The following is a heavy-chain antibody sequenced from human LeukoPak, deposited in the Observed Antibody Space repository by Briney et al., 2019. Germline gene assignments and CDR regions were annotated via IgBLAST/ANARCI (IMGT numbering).Heavy chain of an antibody. CDR2: IYYSGST. CDR3: ARMGFGSCWFDP. CDR1: GGSISSYY. J-gene: IGHJ5*02. D-gene: IGHD2-15*01. Sequence: PSETLSLTCTVSGGSISSYYWSWLRQPPGKGLEWIGYIYYSGSTNYNPSLKSRVTISVDTSKNQFSLKLSSVTAADTAVYYCARMGFGSCWFDPWGQGTLVTVSS. V-gene: IGHV4-59*08.